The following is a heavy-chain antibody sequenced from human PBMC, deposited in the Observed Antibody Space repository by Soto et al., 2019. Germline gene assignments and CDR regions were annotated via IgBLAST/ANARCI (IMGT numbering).Heavy chain of an antibody. CDR2: ISFDGIRK. CDR1: GFAFSDYS. Sequence: QVQLVESGGAVVQPGRSLRLSCAASGFAFSDYSMHWVRQAPGKGLEWLGFISFDGIRKYYAGSVKGRFTISRDNSKNTLYLQMNSLRAEDTAEYYCARVEPEGDCSGDNCPLGYWGQGTPVTVSS. J-gene: IGHJ4*02. D-gene: IGHD2-15*01. CDR3: ARVEPEGDCSGDNCPLGY. V-gene: IGHV3-30-3*01.